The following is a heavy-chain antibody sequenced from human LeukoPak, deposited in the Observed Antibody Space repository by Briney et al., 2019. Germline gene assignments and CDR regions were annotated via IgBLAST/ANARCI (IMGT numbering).Heavy chain of an antibody. V-gene: IGHV3-7*01. Sequence: GGSLRLSCAASGFNFSNHWMSWVRQAPGKGLDWVANIKEDGSEERYADSVKGRVSISRDNAKNSLLLQMSSLRAEDTAVYYCARYCSSATCIDSWGQGTLVTVSS. J-gene: IGHJ4*02. CDR1: GFNFSNHW. D-gene: IGHD2-2*01. CDR3: ARYCSSATCIDS. CDR2: IKEDGSEE.